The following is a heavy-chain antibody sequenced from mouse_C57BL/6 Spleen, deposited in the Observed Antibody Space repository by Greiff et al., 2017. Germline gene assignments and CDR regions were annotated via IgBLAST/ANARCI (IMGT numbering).Heavy chain of an antibody. Sequence: EVQLQQSGPELVKPGASVKISCKASGYTFTDYYMNWVKQSHGKSLEWIGDINPNNGGTSYNQKFKGKATLTVDKSSSTAYMELRSLTSEDSAVYDCARRPDYWGQGTTLTVSS. CDR2: INPNNGGT. J-gene: IGHJ2*01. CDR3: ARRPDY. V-gene: IGHV1-26*01. CDR1: GYTFTDYY.